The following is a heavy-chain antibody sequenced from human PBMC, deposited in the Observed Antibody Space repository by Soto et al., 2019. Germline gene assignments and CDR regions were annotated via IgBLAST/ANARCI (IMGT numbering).Heavy chain of an antibody. Sequence: SETLSLTCAVSGGSISSGGYSWSWIRQPPGKGLEWIGYIYHSGSTYYNPSLKSRFTISRDNSKKTLYLQMNSLRGEDTAVYYCAKDLPGWLPSPTSSRYWGQGTLVTVSS. CDR2: IYHSGST. J-gene: IGHJ4*02. CDR3: AKDLPGWLPSPTSSRY. V-gene: IGHV4-30-2*02. D-gene: IGHD2-15*01. CDR1: GGSISSGGYS.